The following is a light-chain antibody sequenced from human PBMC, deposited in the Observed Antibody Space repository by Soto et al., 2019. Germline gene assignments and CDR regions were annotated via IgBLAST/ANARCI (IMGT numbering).Light chain of an antibody. CDR2: GAS. CDR1: QSVSTSQ. J-gene: IGKJ5*01. Sequence: EIAVTKSPGTLYLSPGESATLSCRASQSVSTSQLAWHQQKPGQAPRLLLYGASTRATGIPDRFSGSGSGTDFTLTISSLEPEYFAVYYCQQYLSSPITFGQGTRLEIK. V-gene: IGKV3-20*01. CDR3: QQYLSSPIT.